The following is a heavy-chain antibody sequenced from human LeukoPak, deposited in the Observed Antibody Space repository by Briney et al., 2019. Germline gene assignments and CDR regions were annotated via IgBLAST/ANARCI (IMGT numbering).Heavy chain of an antibody. J-gene: IGHJ4*02. D-gene: IGHD6-19*01. CDR3: ASAPIAVAGKVFDY. CDR2: IYTSGST. V-gene: IGHV4-4*07. CDR1: GASISSYY. Sequence: KPSETLSLTCTVSGASISSYYWNWIRQAPGKGLEWIGRIYTSGSTNYNPSLKSRVTMSVDTSKNQFSLKLSSVTAADTAVYYCASAPIAVAGKVFDYWGQGTLVTVSS.